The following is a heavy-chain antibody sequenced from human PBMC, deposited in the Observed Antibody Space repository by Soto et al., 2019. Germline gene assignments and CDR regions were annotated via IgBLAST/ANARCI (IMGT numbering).Heavy chain of an antibody. V-gene: IGHV1-2*02. CDR2: INPNSGDT. Sequence: ASVKVSCKXSGYAFTGYYIHWVRQAPGQGLEWMGWINPNSGDTNYAQKFQGRVTMTRDTSFSTAYMELSSLRSDDTAVYYCATRYSYVHFWGQGALVTVSS. CDR3: ATRYSYVHF. D-gene: IGHD5-18*01. J-gene: IGHJ4*02. CDR1: GYAFTGYY.